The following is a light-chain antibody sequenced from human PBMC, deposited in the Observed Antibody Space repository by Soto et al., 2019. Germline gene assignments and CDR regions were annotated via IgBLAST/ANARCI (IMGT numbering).Light chain of an antibody. Sequence: QSVLTQPPSASGTPGQRVTVSCSGSSSNIGSNTVNWYQQLPGTAPKLLIYSNNQRPSGVPDRFSGSKSGTSVSLAISGLQSEDEADYYCAAWDDSLHGLVIGGGTKLTVL. CDR1: SSNIGSNT. J-gene: IGLJ3*02. CDR2: SNN. CDR3: AAWDDSLHGLV. V-gene: IGLV1-44*01.